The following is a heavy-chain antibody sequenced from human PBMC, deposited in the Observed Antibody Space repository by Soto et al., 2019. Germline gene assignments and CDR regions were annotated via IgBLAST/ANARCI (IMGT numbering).Heavy chain of an antibody. CDR1: GGSISSYY. D-gene: IGHD3-3*01. Sequence: SETLSLTCTVSGGSISSYYWSWIRQPPGKGLEWIGYIYYSGSTNYNPSLKSRVTISVDTSKNQFSLKLSSVTAADTAVYYCARVRRVDSPYYDFWSGIDAFDIWGQGTMVTVSS. J-gene: IGHJ3*02. V-gene: IGHV4-59*01. CDR3: ARVRRVDSPYYDFWSGIDAFDI. CDR2: IYYSGST.